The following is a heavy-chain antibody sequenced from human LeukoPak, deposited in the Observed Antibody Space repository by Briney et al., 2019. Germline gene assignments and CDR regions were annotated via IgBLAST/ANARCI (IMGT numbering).Heavy chain of an antibody. Sequence: PSETLSLTCTVSGGSISSSSYYWGWIRQPPGRGLEWIGRLSYSGSTYYNPSLKSRVTISVDKSQNQFSLNLSSVTAADTAVYFCASYEAGNSNFDYWGQGTLVTVS. CDR3: ASYEAGNSNFDY. V-gene: IGHV4-39*01. D-gene: IGHD3-22*01. CDR1: GGSISSSSYY. CDR2: LSYSGST. J-gene: IGHJ4*02.